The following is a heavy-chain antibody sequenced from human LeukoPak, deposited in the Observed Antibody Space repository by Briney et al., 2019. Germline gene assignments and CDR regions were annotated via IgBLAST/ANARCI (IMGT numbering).Heavy chain of an antibody. D-gene: IGHD6-13*01. V-gene: IGHV1-69*06. CDR1: GGTFSRYA. Sequence: ASVKVSCKASGGTFSRYAISWVRQAPGQGLEWMGGIIPIFGTANYAQKFQGRVTMTEDTSTDTAYMELSSLRSEDTAVYYCATEGWGTAGFDPWGQGTLVIVSS. J-gene: IGHJ5*02. CDR2: IIPIFGTA. CDR3: ATEGWGTAGFDP.